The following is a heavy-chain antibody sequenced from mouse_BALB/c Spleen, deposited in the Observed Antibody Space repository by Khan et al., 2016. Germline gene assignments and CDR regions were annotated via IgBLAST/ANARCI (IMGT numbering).Heavy chain of an antibody. CDR2: ISYSGST. J-gene: IGHJ2*01. CDR1: GYSITSDYA. V-gene: IGHV3-2*02. CDR3: AVIHYYGYFDY. D-gene: IGHD1-2*01. Sequence: EVQLQESGPGLVKPSQSLSLTCTVTGYSITSDYAWNWIRQFPGNKLEWMGYISYSGSTIYNPSLKSRISITRDTSKNQSFMKLKSVTNADTATYYCAVIHYYGYFDYWGQGTTLTVSS.